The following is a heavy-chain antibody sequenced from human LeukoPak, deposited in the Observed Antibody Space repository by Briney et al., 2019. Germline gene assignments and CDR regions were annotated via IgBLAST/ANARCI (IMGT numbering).Heavy chain of an antibody. V-gene: IGHV3-23*01. CDR3: AKRPLYGDYESEIDY. CDR1: GFTFSSYA. J-gene: IGHJ4*02. Sequence: GGSLRLSCAASGFTFSSYAMSWVRQAPGKGLEWVSAISGSGGSTYYADSVKGRFTISRDNSKNTLYLQMNSLRAEDTAVYYCAKRPLYGDYESEIDYWGQGTLVTVSS. CDR2: ISGSGGST. D-gene: IGHD4-17*01.